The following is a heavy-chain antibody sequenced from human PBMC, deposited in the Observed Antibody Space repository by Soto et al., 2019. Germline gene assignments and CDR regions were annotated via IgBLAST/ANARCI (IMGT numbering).Heavy chain of an antibody. CDR2: IYDSGST. Sequence: SETLSLTCTVSGGSISSYYWSWIRQPPGKGLEWIGYIYDSGSTYYNPSLKSRVTISVDTSKNQFSLKLSSVTAADTAVYYCARRYGSAIDYWGQGTLVTVSS. CDR1: GGSISSYY. J-gene: IGHJ4*02. D-gene: IGHD1-26*01. V-gene: IGHV4-59*08. CDR3: ARRYGSAIDY.